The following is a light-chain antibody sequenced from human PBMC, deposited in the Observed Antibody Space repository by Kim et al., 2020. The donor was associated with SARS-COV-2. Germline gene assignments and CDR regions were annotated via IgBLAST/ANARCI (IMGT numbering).Light chain of an antibody. J-gene: IGKJ4*01. CDR2: DAS. CDR1: QSVSSY. V-gene: IGKV3-11*01. CDR3: QQRGNWPLT. Sequence: EIVLTQSPATLSLSPGERATLSCSASQSVSSYLAWYQQKPGQAPRLLIYDASNRATGIPARFSGSGSGTDFTLTIGSLEPEDFAVYYCQQRGNWPLTFGGGTKLEI.